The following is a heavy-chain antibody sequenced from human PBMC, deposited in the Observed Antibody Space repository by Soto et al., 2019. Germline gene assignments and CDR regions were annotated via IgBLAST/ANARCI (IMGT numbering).Heavy chain of an antibody. V-gene: IGHV3-30*18. CDR2: ISYDGSNK. CDR1: GFTFSSYG. CDR3: AKEARGRNYYDSSAPWFDP. Sequence: GGSLRLSCAASGFTFSSYGMHWVRQAPGKGLEWVAVISYDGSNKYYADSVKGRFTISRDNSKNTLYLQMNSLRAEDTAVYYCAKEARGRNYYDSSAPWFDPWGQGTLVTVSS. J-gene: IGHJ5*02. D-gene: IGHD3-22*01.